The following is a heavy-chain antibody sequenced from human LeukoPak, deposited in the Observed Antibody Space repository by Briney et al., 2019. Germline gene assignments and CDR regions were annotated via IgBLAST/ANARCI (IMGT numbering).Heavy chain of an antibody. J-gene: IGHJ4*02. CDR2: IYYSGSA. Sequence: PSETLSLTCTVSGGSISSYYWSWIRQPPGKGLEWIGYIYYSGSANYNPSLKSRVTISVDTSKNQFSLRLISVTAADTAVSYCARGQQLDYWGQGLLVTVSS. CDR1: GGSISSYY. CDR3: ARGQQLDY. V-gene: IGHV4-59*01. D-gene: IGHD1-1*01.